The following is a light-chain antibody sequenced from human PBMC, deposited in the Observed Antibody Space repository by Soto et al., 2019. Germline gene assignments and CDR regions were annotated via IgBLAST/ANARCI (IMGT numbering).Light chain of an antibody. J-gene: IGKJ1*01. Sequence: EIVMTQSPATLSVSPGERATLSCRASQSVSSNLAWYQHKPGQAPRLLIYGASTRATGIAARFSGSGSGTEFTLTISSLQPGDFATYYCQHYNSYPWTFGQGTKVDIK. CDR3: QHYNSYPWT. CDR1: QSVSSN. CDR2: GAS. V-gene: IGKV3-15*01.